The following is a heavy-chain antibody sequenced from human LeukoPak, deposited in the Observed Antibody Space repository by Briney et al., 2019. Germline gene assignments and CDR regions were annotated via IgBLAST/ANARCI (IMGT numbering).Heavy chain of an antibody. CDR3: ASPHHCSGGSCYHY. Sequence: SETLSLTCAVYGGSFSGYYWSWIRQPPGKGLEWIGYIYYSGSTNYDPSLKSRVTISVDTSKNQFSLKLSSVTAADTAVYYCASPHHCSGGSCYHYWGQGTLVTVSP. V-gene: IGHV4-59*08. J-gene: IGHJ4*02. CDR2: IYYSGST. CDR1: GGSFSGYY. D-gene: IGHD2-15*01.